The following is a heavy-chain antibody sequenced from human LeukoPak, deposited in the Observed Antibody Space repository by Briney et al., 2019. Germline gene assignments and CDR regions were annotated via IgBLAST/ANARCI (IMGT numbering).Heavy chain of an antibody. J-gene: IGHJ4*02. D-gene: IGHD3-10*01. V-gene: IGHV3-9*01. Sequence: PGRSLRLSCAASGFTFDDYAMHWVRQAPGKGLEWVSGISWNSGSIGYADSVKGRFTISRDNAKNSLYLQMNSLRAEDTALYYCAKDGAGGDYYGSYFDYWGQGTLVTVSS. CDR1: GFTFDDYA. CDR2: ISWNSGSI. CDR3: AKDGAGGDYYGSYFDY.